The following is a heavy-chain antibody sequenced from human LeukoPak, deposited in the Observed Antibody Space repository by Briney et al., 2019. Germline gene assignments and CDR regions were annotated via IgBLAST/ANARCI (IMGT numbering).Heavy chain of an antibody. CDR3: ARDKAARHDAFDI. CDR1: GFTFSSYS. Sequence: PGGSLRLSCAASGFTFSSYSMNWVRQAPGKGLEWVSSISSSSSYIYYGDSVKGRFTISRDNAKNSLYLQMNSLRAEDTAVYYCARDKAARHDAFDIWGQGTMVTVSS. V-gene: IGHV3-21*01. D-gene: IGHD6-6*01. J-gene: IGHJ3*02. CDR2: ISSSSSYI.